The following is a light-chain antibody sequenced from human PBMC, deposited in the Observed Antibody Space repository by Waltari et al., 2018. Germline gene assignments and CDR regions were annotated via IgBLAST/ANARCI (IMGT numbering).Light chain of an antibody. J-gene: IGKJ1*01. CDR3: MQALQTPWT. CDR1: QSPMHSNGYNY. V-gene: IGKV2-28*01. Sequence: DIVMTQSPLSLPVTPGEPASISCMSSQSPMHSNGYNYLDWYLQKPGQSPQLLIYLGSNRASGVPDRFSGSGSGTDFTLKISRVEAEDVGVYYCMQALQTPWTFGQGTKVEIK. CDR2: LGS.